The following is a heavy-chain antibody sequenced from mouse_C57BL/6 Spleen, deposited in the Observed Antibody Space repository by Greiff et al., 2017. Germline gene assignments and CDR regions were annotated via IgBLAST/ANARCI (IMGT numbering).Heavy chain of an antibody. V-gene: IGHV1-55*01. Sequence: QVQLQQSGAELVKPGASVKMSCKASGYTFTSYWITWVKQRPGQGLEWIGDIYPGSGSTNYNEKFKSKATLTVDTSSSTAYMQLSSLTSEDSAVYYCARWTEDYAMDYWGQGTSVTVSS. J-gene: IGHJ4*01. CDR3: ARWTEDYAMDY. CDR1: GYTFTSYW. CDR2: IYPGSGST.